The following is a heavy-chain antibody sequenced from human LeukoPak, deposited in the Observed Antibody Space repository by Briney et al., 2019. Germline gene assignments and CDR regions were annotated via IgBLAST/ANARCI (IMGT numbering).Heavy chain of an antibody. V-gene: IGHV3-73*01. J-gene: IGHJ4*02. Sequence: GGSLRLSCAASGFTFSGAAMHWVRQASGKGLEWVGHIRSKANSYATAYAASVKGRFTISRDDSKNTAYLQMTGLKTEDTAVYYCIHYGSGSYSTDYWGQGALVTVSS. D-gene: IGHD3-10*01. CDR1: GFTFSGAA. CDR2: IRSKANSYAT. CDR3: IHYGSGSYSTDY.